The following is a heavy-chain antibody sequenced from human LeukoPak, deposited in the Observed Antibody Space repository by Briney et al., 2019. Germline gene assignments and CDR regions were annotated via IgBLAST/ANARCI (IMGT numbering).Heavy chain of an antibody. V-gene: IGHV3-23*01. Sequence: GESLRLSCAASGVTLRNYGLSWVRHTPGKGLEWVSAIRGSGDTTFYADSVKGRFTISRDNSKNTLYLQMNSLRAEDTAVYYCAKVIHDYDYVWGSTYNWFDPWGQGTLVTVSS. D-gene: IGHD3-16*01. CDR2: IRGSGDTT. CDR1: GVTLRNYG. CDR3: AKVIHDYDYVWGSTYNWFDP. J-gene: IGHJ5*02.